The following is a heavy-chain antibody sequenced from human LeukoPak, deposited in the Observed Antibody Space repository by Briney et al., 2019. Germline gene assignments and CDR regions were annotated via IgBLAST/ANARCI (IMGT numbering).Heavy chain of an antibody. CDR3: AKCIASPPFDY. V-gene: IGHV3-23*01. J-gene: IGHJ4*02. CDR2: ISGSGGST. Sequence: PGGSLRLSCVASEFTFSSYNMNWVRQAPGKGLEWVSAISGSGGSTYYADSVKGRFTISRDNSKNTLYLQMNSLRAEDTAVYYCAKCIASPPFDYWGQGTLVTVSS. CDR1: EFTFSSYN. D-gene: IGHD3-3*02.